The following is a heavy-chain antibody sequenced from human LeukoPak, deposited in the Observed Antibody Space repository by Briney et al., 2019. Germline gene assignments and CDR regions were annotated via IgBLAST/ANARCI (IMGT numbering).Heavy chain of an antibody. CDR3: ARLDRADYSTSPVPYYNYYMNA. D-gene: IGHD6-13*01. J-gene: IGHJ6*03. V-gene: IGHV3-48*03. Sequence: GGSLRLSCAGSGFTFSSYEMNWVRQAPGKGLEWVSYISSSGTTIYYADSVRGGFTISRDTAPYLAYLQMNSLRAEDTAVYYCARLDRADYSTSPVPYYNYYMNAWDKGTTVIVSS. CDR1: GFTFSSYE. CDR2: ISSSGTTI.